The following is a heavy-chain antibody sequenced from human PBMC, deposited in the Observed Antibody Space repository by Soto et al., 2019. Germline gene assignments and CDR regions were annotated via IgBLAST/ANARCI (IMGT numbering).Heavy chain of an antibody. CDR2: IHYSGST. D-gene: IGHD5-12*01. CDR3: ARGWLRYGFDY. J-gene: IGHJ4*02. V-gene: IGHV4-30-4*01. Sequence: SETLSLTCTVSGGSISSGDYYWSWICQPPGKGLEWIGYIHYSGSTHYNPSLKSRVTISVDTSKNQFSLKLSSVTAADTAVYYCARGWLRYGFDYWGQGTLVTVSS. CDR1: GGSISSGDYY.